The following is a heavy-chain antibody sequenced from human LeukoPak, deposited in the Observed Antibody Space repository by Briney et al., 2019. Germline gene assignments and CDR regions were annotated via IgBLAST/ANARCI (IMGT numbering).Heavy chain of an antibody. CDR1: GFTFSSYA. CDR3: ARVGVRGIRSYYFDY. D-gene: IGHD3-10*01. V-gene: IGHV3-30*01. Sequence: GGSLRLSCAASGFTFSSYAMHWVRQAPGKGLEWVAVISYDGSNKYYADSVKGRFTISRDNSKNPLYLQMNSLRAEDTAVYYCARVGVRGIRSYYFDYWGQGTLVTVSS. CDR2: ISYDGSNK. J-gene: IGHJ4*02.